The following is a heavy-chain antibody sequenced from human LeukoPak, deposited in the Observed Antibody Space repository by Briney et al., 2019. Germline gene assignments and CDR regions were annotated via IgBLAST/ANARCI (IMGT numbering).Heavy chain of an antibody. V-gene: IGHV3-53*01. Sequence: PGRSLRLSCAASGFTVSSNYMNWVRQAPGKGLEWVSVIYIGGTTYYADSVKGRFTISRDNSKNTLYLQMNSLRAEDTAVYYCAGSGAVYDLRYYFDYWGQGTLVTVSS. CDR2: IYIGGTT. J-gene: IGHJ4*02. CDR3: AGSGAVYDLRYYFDY. CDR1: GFTVSSNY. D-gene: IGHD1-26*01.